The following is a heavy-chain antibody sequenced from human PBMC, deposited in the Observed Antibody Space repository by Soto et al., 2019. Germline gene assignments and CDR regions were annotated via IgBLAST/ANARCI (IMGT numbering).Heavy chain of an antibody. CDR3: ARDVFAWGGVTGTFFDY. J-gene: IGHJ4*02. Sequence: PSQTLSLTCAISGGSVSSNSAAWNWIRQSPSRGLEWLGRTYYRSKWYNDYAVSVKSRITINPDTSKNQFSLQLNSVTPEDTAVYYCARDVFAWGGVTGTFFDYWGQGTLVTVSS. D-gene: IGHD1-7*01. CDR2: TYYRSKWYN. CDR1: GGSVSSNSAA. V-gene: IGHV6-1*01.